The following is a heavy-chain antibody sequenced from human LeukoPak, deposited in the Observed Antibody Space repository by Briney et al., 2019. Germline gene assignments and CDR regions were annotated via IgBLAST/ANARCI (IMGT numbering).Heavy chain of an antibody. Sequence: GGSLRLSCAASGFTFSSYWMHWVRQAPGKGLVWVSRLNSDGSSTSYADSVKGRFTISRDNAKDTLYLQMNSLRAEDTAMYYCARALVGASSKDPGYWGQGTLVTVSS. V-gene: IGHV3-74*01. CDR3: ARALVGASSKDPGY. CDR2: LNSDGSST. J-gene: IGHJ4*02. CDR1: GFTFSSYW. D-gene: IGHD1-26*01.